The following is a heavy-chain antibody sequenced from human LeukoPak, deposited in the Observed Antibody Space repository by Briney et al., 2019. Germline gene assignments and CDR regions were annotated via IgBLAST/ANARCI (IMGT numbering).Heavy chain of an antibody. CDR3: ARTAMEYYYDSSGQTDY. D-gene: IGHD3-22*01. Sequence: ASVKVSCKASGYTFTSYGISWVRQAPGQGLEWMGWISAYNGNTNYAQKLQGRVTMTTDPSTSTAYMELRSLRSDDTAVYYCARTAMEYYYDSSGQTDYWGQGTLVTVSS. CDR1: GYTFTSYG. J-gene: IGHJ4*02. CDR2: ISAYNGNT. V-gene: IGHV1-18*01.